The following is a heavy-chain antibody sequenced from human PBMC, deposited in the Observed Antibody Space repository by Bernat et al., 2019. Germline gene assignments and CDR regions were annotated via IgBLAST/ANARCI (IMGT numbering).Heavy chain of an antibody. V-gene: IGHV3-23*01. Sequence: EVQLLESGGGLVQPGGSLRVSCAASGFTFSTYAMSWVRQAPGKGLEWVSAIGESAASTYYADSVKGRFTIARDGSKNTLYLQMNSLRAEDTAVYYCAKHLSVGGTTRADAFDIWGQGTMVTVSS. CDR1: GFTFSTYA. D-gene: IGHD6-19*01. CDR3: AKHLSVGGTTRADAFDI. CDR2: IGESAAST. J-gene: IGHJ3*02.